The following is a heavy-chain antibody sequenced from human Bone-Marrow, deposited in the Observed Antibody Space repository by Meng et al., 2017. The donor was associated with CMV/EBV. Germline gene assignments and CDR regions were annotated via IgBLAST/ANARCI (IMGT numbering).Heavy chain of an antibody. CDR1: GFTFSSYG. V-gene: IGHV3-30*02. Sequence: GESLKISCAASGFTFSSYGMHWVRQAPGKGLEWVAFIRYDGSNKYYADSVKGRFTISRDNSKNTLYLQMNSLRAEDTAVYYCAKDGRYYDSSGYGPWGQGTLVTVS. D-gene: IGHD3-22*01. CDR3: AKDGRYYDSSGYGP. CDR2: IRYDGSNK. J-gene: IGHJ5*02.